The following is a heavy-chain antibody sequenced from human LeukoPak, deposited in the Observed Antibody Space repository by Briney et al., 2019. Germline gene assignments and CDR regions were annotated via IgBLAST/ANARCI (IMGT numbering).Heavy chain of an antibody. D-gene: IGHD5-12*01. CDR2: ITDAVGST. V-gene: IGHV3-23*01. J-gene: IGHJ4*02. Sequence: LTGGSLRLSCAASGFTFSSSSISWVRQAPGKGLEWVSAITDAVGSTHYADSVKGRFTISSDNSKNTVYLQMNSLRPEDTAVYYCAKEIFSGLLYIDYWGQGTLVTVSS. CDR1: GFTFSSSS. CDR3: AKEIFSGLLYIDY.